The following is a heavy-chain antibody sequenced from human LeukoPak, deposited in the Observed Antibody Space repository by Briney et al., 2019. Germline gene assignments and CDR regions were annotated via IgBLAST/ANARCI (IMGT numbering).Heavy chain of an antibody. D-gene: IGHD2-8*02. Sequence: GGSLRLSCAASGFTFSNYWMHWVRQAPGKGLVWVSRINSDGINTSYADSVKGRFTISRDNAKNTLHLQMNSLRAEDTAIYYCAREGSYLNTGGSYYLHWLDPWGQGTLVTVSS. J-gene: IGHJ5*02. CDR2: INSDGINT. CDR3: AREGSYLNTGGSYYLHWLDP. V-gene: IGHV3-74*01. CDR1: GFTFSNYW.